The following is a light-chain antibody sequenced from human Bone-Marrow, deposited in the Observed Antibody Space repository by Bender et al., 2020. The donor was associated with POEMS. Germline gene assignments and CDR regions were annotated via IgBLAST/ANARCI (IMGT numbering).Light chain of an antibody. Sequence: QSVVTQPPSLSEAPRQRVTIPCSGSSSNIGNHGVNWYQQLPGEAPKLLIYYDDLLTPGVSDRFSASKSGTSSSLAISELQSEEEALYYCSAWADSVSGWVFGGGTKLTVL. CDR3: SAWADSVSGWV. J-gene: IGLJ3*02. CDR2: YDD. CDR1: SSNIGNHG. V-gene: IGLV1-36*01.